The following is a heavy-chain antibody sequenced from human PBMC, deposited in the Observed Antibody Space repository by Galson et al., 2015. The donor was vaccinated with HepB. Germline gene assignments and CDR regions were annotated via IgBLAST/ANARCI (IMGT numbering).Heavy chain of an antibody. V-gene: IGHV4-4*02. CDR1: GGSISSSNW. Sequence: ETLSLTCAVSGGSISSSNWWSWVRQPPGKGLEWIGEIYHSGSTNYNPSLKSRVTISVDTSKNQFSLKLSSVTAADTAVYYCARDLAVVTPGDAFDIWGQGTLVTVSS. J-gene: IGHJ4*02. CDR3: ARDLAVVTPGDAFDI. CDR2: IYHSGST. D-gene: IGHD4-23*01.